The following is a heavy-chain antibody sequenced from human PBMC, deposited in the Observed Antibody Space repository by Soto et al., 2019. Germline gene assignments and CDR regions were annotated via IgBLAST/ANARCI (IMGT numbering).Heavy chain of an antibody. Sequence: SVKVSCKASGGTFSSYAISWVRQAPGQGLEWMGGIIPIFGTANYAQKFQGRVTITADESTSTAYMELSSLRSEDTAVYYCASSPFSSGYYTDYFLLDYWGQGTLVTVSS. CDR2: IIPIFGTA. J-gene: IGHJ4*02. D-gene: IGHD3-22*01. CDR1: GGTFSSYA. CDR3: ASSPFSSGYYTDYFLLDY. V-gene: IGHV1-69*13.